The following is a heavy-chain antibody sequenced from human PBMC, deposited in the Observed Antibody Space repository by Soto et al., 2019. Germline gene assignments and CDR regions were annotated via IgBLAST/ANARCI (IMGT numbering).Heavy chain of an antibody. CDR3: ASSYEAFDY. CDR1: GFTFSDYY. Sequence: QVQLVESGGGLVKPGGSLRLSCAVSGFTFSDYYMSWVRQAPGKGLEWVSSIRSSSSIYYADSVKGRFTISRDNAQNSVFLQMNSLIAEDTAVYYCASSYEAFDYWGQGTLVTFSS. D-gene: IGHD5-12*01. V-gene: IGHV3-11*01. CDR2: IRSSSSI. J-gene: IGHJ4*02.